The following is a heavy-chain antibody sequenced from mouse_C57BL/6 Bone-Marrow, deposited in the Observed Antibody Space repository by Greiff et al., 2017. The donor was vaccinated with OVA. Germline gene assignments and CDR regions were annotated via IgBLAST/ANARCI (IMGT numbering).Heavy chain of an antibody. Sequence: QVQLQQPGAELVKPGASVKVSCKTSGYTFTSYWMHWVKQRPGQGLEWIGRIHPSDSDTNYNQKFKGKATLTVDKSSSTAYMQLSSLTSEDSAVYYCAPYGYDGSLFAYWGQGTLVTVSA. CDR1: GYTFTSYW. D-gene: IGHD2-2*01. CDR3: APYGYDGSLFAY. J-gene: IGHJ3*01. CDR2: IHPSDSDT. V-gene: IGHV1-74*01.